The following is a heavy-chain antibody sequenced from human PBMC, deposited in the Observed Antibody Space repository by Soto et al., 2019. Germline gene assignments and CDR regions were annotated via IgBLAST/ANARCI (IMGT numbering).Heavy chain of an antibody. CDR3: ARSRDFWSGYPLLYYFDY. CDR2: IYYSGST. CDR1: GGSISSSSYY. Sequence: QLQLQESGPGLVKPSETLSLTCTVSGGSISSSSYYWGWIRQPPGKGLEWIGSIYYSGSTYYNPSLKSRVTISVDTSKNQFSLKLSSVTAADTAVYYCARSRDFWSGYPLLYYFDYWGQGTLVTVSS. V-gene: IGHV4-39*01. D-gene: IGHD3-3*01. J-gene: IGHJ4*02.